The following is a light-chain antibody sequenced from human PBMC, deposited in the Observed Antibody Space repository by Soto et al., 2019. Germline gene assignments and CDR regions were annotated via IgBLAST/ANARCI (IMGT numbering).Light chain of an antibody. J-gene: IGKJ1*01. Sequence: TQSPGTLSLSPGESATLSCRASQTVSITYLTWYQQKPGQAPRLLINGASTKSTGVPATFSGSGSGTEFSLRISRLQPEDFAVYYCQQYNNWLTWTFGQGTKVDIK. V-gene: IGKV3D-7*01. CDR3: QQYNNWLTWT. CDR2: GAS. CDR1: QTVSITY.